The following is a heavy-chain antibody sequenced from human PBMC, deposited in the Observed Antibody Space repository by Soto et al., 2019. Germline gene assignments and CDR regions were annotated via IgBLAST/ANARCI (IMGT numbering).Heavy chain of an antibody. CDR2: IWYDGSNK. V-gene: IGHV3-33*01. CDR1: GFTFSSYG. CDR3: ARSSVTGTKAYFDY. J-gene: IGHJ4*02. D-gene: IGHD1-20*01. Sequence: QVQLVESGGGVVQPGRSLRLSCAASGFTFSSYGMHWVRRAPGKGLEWVAVIWYDGSNKYYADSVKGRFTISRDNSKNTLYLQMNSLRAEDTAVYYCARSSVTGTKAYFDYWGQGTLVTVSS.